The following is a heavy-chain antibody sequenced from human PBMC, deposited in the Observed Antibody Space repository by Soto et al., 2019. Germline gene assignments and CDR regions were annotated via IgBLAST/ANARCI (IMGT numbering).Heavy chain of an antibody. CDR2: IYSSGST. Sequence: PWETLSLTCAVSGGSIISASYSWNWIRQSPGRGLEWIGHIYSSGSTYYNPSLKSRVSISVDTSNNQFSLKLTSVTAADTAVYFCAREDAARIERWFEAWGQGILVPVSS. J-gene: IGHJ5*02. D-gene: IGHD6-6*01. V-gene: IGHV4-31*11. CDR3: AREDAARIERWFEA. CDR1: GGSIISASYS.